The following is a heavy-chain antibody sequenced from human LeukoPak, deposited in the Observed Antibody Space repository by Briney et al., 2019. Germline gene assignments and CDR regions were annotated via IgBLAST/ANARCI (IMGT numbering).Heavy chain of an antibody. CDR1: GYTFTGYY. Sequence: ASVKVSCKTSGYTFTGYYMHWLRRAPGQGLEWMGRINPNSGGTYYAQKFQGRVTMTRDTTISTAYMELSRLTFDDTAVYYCASYPRYISSPPFDYWGQGTLVTVSS. J-gene: IGHJ4*02. CDR3: ASYPRYISSPPFDY. D-gene: IGHD5-12*01. V-gene: IGHV1-2*06. CDR2: INPNSGGT.